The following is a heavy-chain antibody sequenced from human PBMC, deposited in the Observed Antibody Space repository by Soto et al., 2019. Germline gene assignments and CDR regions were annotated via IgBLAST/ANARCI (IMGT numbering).Heavy chain of an antibody. Sequence: QVQLQQWGAGLLKPSETLSLTCAVYGGSFSGYYWSWIRQPPGKGLEWIGEINHSGSTNYNPSLKSRVTISVRTSKHQSSLTLSSVPAAYTAVYYCAKRYYSGMDVWGQGTTVTVSS. CDR1: GGSFSGYY. V-gene: IGHV4-34*01. CDR3: AKRYYSGMDV. J-gene: IGHJ6*02. CDR2: INHSGST.